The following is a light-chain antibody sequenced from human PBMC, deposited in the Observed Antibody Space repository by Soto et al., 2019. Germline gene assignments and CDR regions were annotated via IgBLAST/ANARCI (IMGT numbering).Light chain of an antibody. V-gene: IGKV2-28*01. Sequence: DIVMTQSPLSLPVTPGEPASISCRSSQSLLHSKGYNYLDWYLQKPGQSPQLLIYLGSNRASGGPDWFCGGGSGTDIIRNISRVEAEDVGVYYCFQDPRTPWTFGQGTKVEIK. J-gene: IGKJ1*01. CDR1: QSLLHSKGYNY. CDR3: FQDPRTPWT. CDR2: LGS.